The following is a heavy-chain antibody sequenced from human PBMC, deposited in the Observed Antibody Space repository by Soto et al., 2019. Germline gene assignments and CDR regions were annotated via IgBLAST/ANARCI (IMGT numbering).Heavy chain of an antibody. V-gene: IGHV4-4*02. CDR3: ARDRTALELRLYYGMDV. CDR2: SHQSGNT. CDR1: GVSISSHDW. Sequence: SETLSLTCTVSGVSISSHDWWTWVRQPPGKGLEWIGESHQSGNTNYNSSLESRVTISVDKSKNQFSLKLTSVTVADTAVYYCARDRTALELRLYYGMDVWGQGTTVTVSS. J-gene: IGHJ6*02. D-gene: IGHD1-7*01.